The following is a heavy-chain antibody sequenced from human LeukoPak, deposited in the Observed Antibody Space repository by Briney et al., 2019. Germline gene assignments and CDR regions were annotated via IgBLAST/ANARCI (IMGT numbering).Heavy chain of an antibody. Sequence: ASVKVSCKASGYTFTGAYMHWVRQAPGQGLEWMGWINPNSGGSQFAQKFQGRVTMTRDTSISTAYMELDRLRSDDTAVYYCARVLFNSGYDFWGQGTLVTVSS. J-gene: IGHJ4*02. CDR3: ARVLFNSGYDF. CDR2: INPNSGGS. CDR1: GYTFTGAY. V-gene: IGHV1-2*02. D-gene: IGHD2-21*01.